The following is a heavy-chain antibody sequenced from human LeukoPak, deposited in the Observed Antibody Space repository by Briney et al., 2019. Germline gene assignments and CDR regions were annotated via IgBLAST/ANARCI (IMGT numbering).Heavy chain of an antibody. Sequence: ASETLFLTCTVSGGSISSSSYYWGWIRQPPGKGLEWIGSIYYSGSTYYNPSLKSRVTISVDTSKNQFSLKLSSVTAADTAVYYCARVYYGSGIYYFDYWGQGTLVTVSS. D-gene: IGHD3-10*01. V-gene: IGHV4-39*07. J-gene: IGHJ4*02. CDR3: ARVYYGSGIYYFDY. CDR2: IYYSGST. CDR1: GGSISSSSYY.